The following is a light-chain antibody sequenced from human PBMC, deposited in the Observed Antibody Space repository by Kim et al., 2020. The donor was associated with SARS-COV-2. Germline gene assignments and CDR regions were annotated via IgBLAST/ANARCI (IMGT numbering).Light chain of an antibody. CDR1: RSINGL. V-gene: IGKV1-5*03. CDR3: QQYKSYTWT. Sequence: ASVGDRVTITCRASRSINGLLAWHQQKPGKAPKLLIYEAATLKSGVPSRFSGSGSGTEFTLSTSSLQPDDFATYYCQQYKSYTWTFGQGTKVEIK. J-gene: IGKJ1*01. CDR2: EAA.